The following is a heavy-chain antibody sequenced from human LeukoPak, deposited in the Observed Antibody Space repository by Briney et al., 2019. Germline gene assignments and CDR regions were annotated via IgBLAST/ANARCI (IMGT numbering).Heavy chain of an antibody. J-gene: IGHJ6*04. V-gene: IGHV3-30*18. CDR2: ISYDGSNK. CDR1: GFTFSSYG. CDR3: AKDQGSMDV. Sequence: GRSLRLSCAASGFTFSSYGMHWVRQAPGKGLEWVAVISYDGSNKYYADSVKGRFTISRDNSKNTLYLQMNSLRAEDTAVYYCAKDQGSMDVWGKGTTVTVSS.